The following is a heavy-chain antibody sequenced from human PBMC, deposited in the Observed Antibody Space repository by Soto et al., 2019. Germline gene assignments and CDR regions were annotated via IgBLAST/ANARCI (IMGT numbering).Heavy chain of an antibody. CDR2: INPNSGGT. D-gene: IGHD3-3*01. J-gene: IGHJ6*02. V-gene: IGHV1-2*04. Sequence: ASVKVSCKASGYTLTGYYMHWVRQAPGQGLEWMGWINPNSGGTNYAQKFQGWVTMTRDTSISTAYMELSRLRSDDTAVYYCARAYYDFWSGYYRDYYYYYGMDVWGQGTTVTVSS. CDR3: ARAYYDFWSGYYRDYYYYYGMDV. CDR1: GYTLTGYY.